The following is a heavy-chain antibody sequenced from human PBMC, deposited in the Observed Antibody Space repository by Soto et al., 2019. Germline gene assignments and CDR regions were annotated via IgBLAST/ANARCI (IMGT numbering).Heavy chain of an antibody. D-gene: IGHD1-1*01. V-gene: IGHV4-39*01. Sequence: QLQLRESGPGLVKPSETLPLTCTVSGNSISGTSSFWAWIRQPPGKNLEWIGSVYYTGSTKYDSSLNCRVSISIDTSKNQFSPSQNFVTAADTAVYYCTRRVRCTGLLDYWGQGALVTVSS. CDR1: GNSISGTSSF. CDR3: TRRVRCTGLLDY. J-gene: IGHJ4*02. CDR2: VYYTGST.